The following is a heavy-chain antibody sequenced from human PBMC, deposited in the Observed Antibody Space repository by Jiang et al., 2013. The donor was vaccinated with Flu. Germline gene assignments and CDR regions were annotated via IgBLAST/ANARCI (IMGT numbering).Heavy chain of an antibody. CDR1: GGSLGGFY. CDR2: IYYTGTT. V-gene: IGHV4-59*01. Sequence: PGLVKPWETLSLTCTVSGGSLGGFYWSWFRQSPRKGLEWIGYIYYTGTTKKNPSLQSRVTMSLDTSKNQFSLKLNSVTAADTAVYYCAKFFGSDTATLFDLWGQGTLVTVSS. D-gene: IGHD3-10*01. J-gene: IGHJ3*01. CDR3: AKFFGSDTATLFDL.